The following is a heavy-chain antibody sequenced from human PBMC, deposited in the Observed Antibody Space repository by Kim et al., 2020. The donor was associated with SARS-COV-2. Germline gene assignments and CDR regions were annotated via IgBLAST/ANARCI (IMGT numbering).Heavy chain of an antibody. CDR2: MGGSGGSK. CDR3: GKDGSGAMVQSLFDY. V-gene: IGHV3-23*01. D-gene: IGHD3-10*01. CDR1: GFTFSSYA. J-gene: IGHJ5*01. Sequence: GGSLRLSCAASGFTFSSYAMSWVRQAPGKGLEWVRSMGGSGGSKFYPNSVKGRFTTPGDNSKETLYLQMTSRRARTTAVYYCGKDGSGAMVQSLFDYWG.